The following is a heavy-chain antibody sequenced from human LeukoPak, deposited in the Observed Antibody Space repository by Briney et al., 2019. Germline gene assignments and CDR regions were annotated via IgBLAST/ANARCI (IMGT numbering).Heavy chain of an antibody. CDR2: ISSSSSYI. D-gene: IGHD5-18*01. J-gene: IGHJ4*02. V-gene: IGHV3-21*01. Sequence: GGSLRLSCEASGFTFSSYSMNWVRQAPGKGLEWVSSISSSSSYIYYADSVKGRFTISRDNAKNSLYLQMNSLRAEDTAVYYCARSQPLRGYNYGPLGYWGQGTLVTVSS. CDR3: ARSQPLRGYNYGPLGY. CDR1: GFTFSSYS.